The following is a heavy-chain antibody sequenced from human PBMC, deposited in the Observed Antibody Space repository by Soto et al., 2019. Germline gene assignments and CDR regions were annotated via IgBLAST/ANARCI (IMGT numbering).Heavy chain of an antibody. J-gene: IGHJ6*02. Sequence: GGSLRLSCVASGFTFSDYNMNWLRQTPGKGLEWVSSIASRSSYIYYADSLKGRFTVSRDNARNSLYLQVDNLRAEDTAVYYCARNRRIAVEMDVWGQGTTVTVSS. CDR1: GFTFSDYN. CDR3: ARNRRIAVEMDV. CDR2: IASRSSYI. D-gene: IGHD2-21*01. V-gene: IGHV3-21*01.